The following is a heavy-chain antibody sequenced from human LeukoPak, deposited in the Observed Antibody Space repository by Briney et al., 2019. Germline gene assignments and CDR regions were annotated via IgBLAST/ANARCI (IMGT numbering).Heavy chain of an antibody. J-gene: IGHJ4*02. Sequence: GGSLRLSCAASGFTFSSYAMSWVRQAPGKGLEWVSAISGSGGSTYYADSVKGRFTISRDNSKNTLYLQMNSLRAEDTAVYYCARSDYDILTGYYDGFDYWGQGTLVTVSS. CDR3: ARSDYDILTGYYDGFDY. CDR2: ISGSGGST. D-gene: IGHD3-9*01. CDR1: GFTFSSYA. V-gene: IGHV3-23*01.